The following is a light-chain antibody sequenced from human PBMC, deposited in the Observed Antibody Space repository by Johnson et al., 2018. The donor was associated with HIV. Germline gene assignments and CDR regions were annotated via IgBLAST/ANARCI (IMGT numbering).Light chain of an antibody. J-gene: IGLJ1*01. CDR3: GTWDSSLSIYV. V-gene: IGLV1-51*01. CDR2: DNN. CDR1: SSNIGNNY. Sequence: QLVLTQPPSVSAAPGQKVTISCSGSSSNIGNNYVSWYQQLPRTAPKLLIYDNNKRPSGIPDRFSGSKSGTSATLAITGLQTGDEADYYCGTWDSSLSIYVFGTGTKVTVL.